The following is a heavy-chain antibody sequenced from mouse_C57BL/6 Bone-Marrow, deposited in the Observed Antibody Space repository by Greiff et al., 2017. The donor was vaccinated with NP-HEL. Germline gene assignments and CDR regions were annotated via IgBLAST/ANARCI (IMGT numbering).Heavy chain of an antibody. CDR2: ILPSIGRT. V-gene: IGHV15-2*01. CDR3: AREGVGYYAMDY. Sequence: QVQLQQSGSELRSPGSSVKLSCKDFDSEVFPIAYMCWVRKKPGHGFEWIGGILPSIGRTIYGEKFENKATCDADTLSKTAYLELNSLTAEDSAIYYCAREGVGYYAMDYWGQGTSVTGSS. CDR1: DSEVFPIAY. J-gene: IGHJ4*01. D-gene: IGHD1-3*01.